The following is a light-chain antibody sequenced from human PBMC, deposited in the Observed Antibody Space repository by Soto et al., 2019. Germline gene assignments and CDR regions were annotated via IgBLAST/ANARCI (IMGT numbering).Light chain of an antibody. CDR3: AAWDDNLNGPV. CDR1: SSNIGGNS. V-gene: IGLV1-44*01. CDR2: SDD. J-gene: IGLJ2*01. Sequence: QSVLTQPPSASGTPGQRVTISCSGSSSNIGGNSVNWYQHLPGTAPKILMYSDDERPSGGPDRFSGSKSGTSASLAISGLQSEDEADYYCAAWDDNLNGPVFGGGTKLTVL.